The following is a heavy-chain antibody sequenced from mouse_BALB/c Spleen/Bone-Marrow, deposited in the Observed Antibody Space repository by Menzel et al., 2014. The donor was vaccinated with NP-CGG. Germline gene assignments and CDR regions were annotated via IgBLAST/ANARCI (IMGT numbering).Heavy chain of an antibody. J-gene: IGHJ3*01. CDR1: GFNIKDTY. CDR2: IDPANGNT. CDR3: ASYYYGSSLFAY. Sequence: VQLKQSGAELVKPGASVKLSCTASGFNIKDTYMHWVKQRPEQSLEWIGRIDPANGNTKYDPKFQGKATITADTSSNTAYLQLSSLTSEDTAVYYCASYYYGSSLFAYWGQGTLVTVSA. D-gene: IGHD1-1*01. V-gene: IGHV14-3*02.